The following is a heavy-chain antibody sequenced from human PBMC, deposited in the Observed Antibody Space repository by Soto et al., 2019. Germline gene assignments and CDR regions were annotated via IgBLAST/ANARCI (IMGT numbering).Heavy chain of an antibody. J-gene: IGHJ6*02. V-gene: IGHV4-59*01. D-gene: IGHD1-20*01. CDR2: IYYSGTT. Sequence: SETLSLTCTVSGGSISSYYWSWIRQPPGKGLEWIGYIYYSGTTNYNPSLKSRVTISVDTSKNQFSLKLSSVTAADTAVYYCARYKSNYYYGMDVWGQGTTVTVSS. CDR1: GGSISSYY. CDR3: ARYKSNYYYGMDV.